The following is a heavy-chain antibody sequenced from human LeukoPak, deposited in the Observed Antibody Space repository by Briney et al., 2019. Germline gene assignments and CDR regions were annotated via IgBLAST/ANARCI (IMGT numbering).Heavy chain of an antibody. Sequence: GGSLRLSCAASGFTFSSYAMSWVRQAPGKGLEWVSAISGSGGSTGYADSVKGRFTISRDNAKNSLYLQMNSLRAEDTALYYCAREEDDFWRGPLFDYWGQGTLVTVSS. J-gene: IGHJ4*02. D-gene: IGHD3-3*01. V-gene: IGHV3-20*04. CDR3: AREEDDFWRGPLFDY. CDR1: GFTFSSYA. CDR2: ISGSGGST.